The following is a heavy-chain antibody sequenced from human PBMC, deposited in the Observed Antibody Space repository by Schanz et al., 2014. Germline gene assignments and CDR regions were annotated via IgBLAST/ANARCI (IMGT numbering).Heavy chain of an antibody. CDR1: TFTFDHYA. Sequence: VQLLESGGGLVQPGGSLRLSCSASTFTFDHYAMTWVRQAPGKGLEWVAGISNGGSDEYYVDSVKGRITISRDNSKDILYLQMNSLRPEDTAVYYCARGGFGEVSYFDYWGQGTLXTVSS. V-gene: IGHV3-30*03. CDR3: ARGGFGEVSYFDY. D-gene: IGHD3-10*01. J-gene: IGHJ4*02. CDR2: ISNGGSDE.